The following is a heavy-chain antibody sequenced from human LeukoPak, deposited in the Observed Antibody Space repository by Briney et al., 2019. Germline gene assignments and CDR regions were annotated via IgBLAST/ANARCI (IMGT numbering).Heavy chain of an antibody. CDR3: ARDGAVYSSSSVGGLGY. CDR2: IWYDGSNK. D-gene: IGHD6-6*01. CDR1: GFTFSSYG. V-gene: IGHV3-33*01. J-gene: IGHJ4*02. Sequence: PGGSLRLSCAASGFTFSSYGKHWVRQAPGKGLEWVAVIWYDGSNKYYADSVKGRFTISRDNSKNTLYLQMNSLRAEDTAVYYCARDGAVYSSSSVGGLGYWGQGTLVTVSS.